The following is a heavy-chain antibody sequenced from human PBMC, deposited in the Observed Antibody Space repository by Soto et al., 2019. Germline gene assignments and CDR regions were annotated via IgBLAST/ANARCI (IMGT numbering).Heavy chain of an antibody. CDR1: GGSLSSGGYY. Sequence: QVQLQESGPGLVKPSQTLSLTCTVSGGSLSSGGYYWSWIRPHPGKGLEWIGYIYYSGSTYYNPSLKSRVTISVDTSKNPFSLKLSSVTAADTAVYYCARGSYCSGGSCYSGWFDPWGQGTLVTVSS. V-gene: IGHV4-31*03. D-gene: IGHD2-15*01. J-gene: IGHJ5*02. CDR3: ARGSYCSGGSCYSGWFDP. CDR2: IYYSGST.